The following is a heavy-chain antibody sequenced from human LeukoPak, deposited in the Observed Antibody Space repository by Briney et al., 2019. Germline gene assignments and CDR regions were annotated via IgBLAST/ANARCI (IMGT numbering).Heavy chain of an antibody. D-gene: IGHD6-13*01. CDR3: ARYSSSWFDP. CDR1: GFTFSSYS. J-gene: IGHJ5*02. V-gene: IGHV3-21*01. CDR2: ISSSSSYI. Sequence: GGSLRLSCAASGFTFSSYSMNWVRQAPGKGLEWVSSISSSSSYIYYADSVKGRFTIPRDNAKNSLYLQMNSLRAEDTAVYYCARYSSSWFDPWGQGTLVTVSS.